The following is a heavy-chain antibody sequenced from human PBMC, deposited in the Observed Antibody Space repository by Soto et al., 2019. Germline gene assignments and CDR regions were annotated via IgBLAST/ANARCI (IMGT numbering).Heavy chain of an antibody. J-gene: IGHJ4*02. CDR1: GFTFDDYT. CDR3: AKDINIVATINYFDY. V-gene: IGHV3-43*01. CDR2: ISWDGGST. Sequence: VQLVESGGVVVQPGGSLRLSCAASGFTFDDYTMHWVRQAPGKGLEWVSLISWDGGSTYYADSVKGRFTISRDNSKNSLYLQMNSLRTEDTALYYCAKDINIVATINYFDYWGQGTLVTVSS. D-gene: IGHD5-12*01.